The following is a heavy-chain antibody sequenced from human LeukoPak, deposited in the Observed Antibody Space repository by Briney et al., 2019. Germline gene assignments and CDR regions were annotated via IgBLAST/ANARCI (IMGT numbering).Heavy chain of an antibody. CDR2: IYPGDSDT. CDR1: GYSFTSYW. Sequence: GESLKISCKGSGYSFTSYWIGWVRQMPGKGLEWMGIIYPGDSDTRYSPSFQGQVTISADKFTSTAYLQWSSLKASDTAMYYCARARDRWELKGDYWGQGTLVTVSS. V-gene: IGHV5-51*01. J-gene: IGHJ4*02. CDR3: ARARDRWELKGDY. D-gene: IGHD1-26*01.